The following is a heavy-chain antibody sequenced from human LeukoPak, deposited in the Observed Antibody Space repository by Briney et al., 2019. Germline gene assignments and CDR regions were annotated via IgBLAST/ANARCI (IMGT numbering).Heavy chain of an antibody. D-gene: IGHD1-26*01. CDR3: ARGGGVGYYYYYMDV. V-gene: IGHV4-59*01. CDR2: IYYSGST. Sequence: SETLSLTCTVSGGSITSYYWGWIRQPPGKGLEWIGYIYYSGSTNYNPSLKSRVTISVDTSKNQFSLKLSSVTAADTAVYYCARGGGVGYYYYYMDVWGKGTTVTISS. J-gene: IGHJ6*03. CDR1: GGSITSYY.